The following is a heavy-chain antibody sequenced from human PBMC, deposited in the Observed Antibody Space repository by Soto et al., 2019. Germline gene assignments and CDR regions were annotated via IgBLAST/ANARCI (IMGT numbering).Heavy chain of an antibody. CDR3: AKDRLGGNFDY. Sequence: GGSLRLSCAASGFTFNNYAMNWVRQAPGKGLEWVATISGTGGSTYYADSVKGRFTISRDNSKNTLYLLMNSLRVEDTAVYYCAKDRLGGNFDYWGQGTQVTVSS. V-gene: IGHV3-23*01. CDR1: GFTFNNYA. CDR2: ISGTGGST. J-gene: IGHJ4*02.